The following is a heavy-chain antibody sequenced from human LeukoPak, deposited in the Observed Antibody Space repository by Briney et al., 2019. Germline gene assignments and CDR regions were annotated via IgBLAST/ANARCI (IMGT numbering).Heavy chain of an antibody. D-gene: IGHD2-15*01. Sequence: TLSLTCTVSGGSISSGGYYWSWIRQPPGKGLEWIGYIYHSGSTYYNPSLKSRVTISVDRSKNQFSPKLSSVTAADTAVYYCARVFGAGYCSGGSCPRHDWFDPWGQGTLVTVSS. CDR2: IYHSGST. CDR3: ARVFGAGYCSGGSCPRHDWFDP. CDR1: GGSISSGGYY. V-gene: IGHV4-30-2*01. J-gene: IGHJ5*02.